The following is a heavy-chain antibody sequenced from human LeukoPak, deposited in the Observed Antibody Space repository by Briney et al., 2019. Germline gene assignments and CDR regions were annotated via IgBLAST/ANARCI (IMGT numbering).Heavy chain of an antibody. CDR1: GFTFSSYE. J-gene: IGHJ5*02. CDR2: ISSSGSTI. D-gene: IGHD6-13*01. Sequence: GGSLRLSXAASGFTFSSYEMNWVRQAPGKGLEWVSYISSSGSTIYYADSVKGRFTISRDNAKNSLYLQMNSLRAEDTAVYYCARAAGGQQLVLSNWFDPWGQGTLVTVSS. CDR3: ARAAGGQQLVLSNWFDP. V-gene: IGHV3-48*03.